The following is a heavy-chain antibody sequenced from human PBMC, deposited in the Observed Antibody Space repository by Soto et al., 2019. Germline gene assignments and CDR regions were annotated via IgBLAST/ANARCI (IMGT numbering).Heavy chain of an antibody. V-gene: IGHV1-69*13. J-gene: IGHJ4*02. CDR2: IIPIFGTA. CDR3: ARDGSGYDGGFDY. CDR1: GGTFSSYA. Sequence: SVKVSCKASGGTFSSYAISWVRQAPGQGLEWMGGIIPIFGTANYAQKFQGRVTITADESTSTAYMELSSLRSEDTAVYYCARDGSGYDGGFDYWAQGNLVTVSS. D-gene: IGHD4-17*01.